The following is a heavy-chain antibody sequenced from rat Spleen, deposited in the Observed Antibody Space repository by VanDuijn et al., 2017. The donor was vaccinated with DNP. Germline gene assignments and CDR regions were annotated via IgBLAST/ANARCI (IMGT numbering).Heavy chain of an antibody. CDR1: GFTFSYYG. V-gene: IGHV5S13*01. J-gene: IGHJ2*01. CDR3: ARPSNYVYYGSY. Sequence: EVQLVESGGGLVQPGRSLKLSCAASGFTFSYYGMAWVRQAPKKGLEWVATISTGGGSTYYRDSVKGRFTVSRDNAKSSLYLQMDSLRSEDTATYYCARPSNYVYYGSYWGQGVMVTVSS. CDR2: ISTGGGST. D-gene: IGHD1-6*01.